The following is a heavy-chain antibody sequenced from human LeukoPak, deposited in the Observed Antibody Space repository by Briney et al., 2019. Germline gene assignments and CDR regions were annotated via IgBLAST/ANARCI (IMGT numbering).Heavy chain of an antibody. D-gene: IGHD2-2*01. Sequence: GGSLRLSCLASGFTFSSYPMYWVRQAPRKGLEYVSFISINGGSTLYADSVKGRFTISRDNSKNTPYLQMSSLRAEDTAVYYCVKAYCTTTSCYPDYWGQGTLVTVSS. CDR3: VKAYCTTTSCYPDY. CDR1: GFTFSSYP. J-gene: IGHJ4*02. CDR2: ISINGGST. V-gene: IGHV3-64D*06.